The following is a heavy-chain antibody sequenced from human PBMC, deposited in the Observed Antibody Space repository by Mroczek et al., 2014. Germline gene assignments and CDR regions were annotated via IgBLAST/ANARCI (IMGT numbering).Heavy chain of an antibody. J-gene: IGHJ4*02. D-gene: IGHD3-22*01. V-gene: IGHV3-30-3*01. CDR2: ISYDGSNK. CDR1: GFTFSSYA. CDR3: ARDPNSENYDSIKYYFDY. Sequence: VQLVESGGGVVQPGRSLRLSCAASGFTFSSYAMHWVRQAPGKGLEWVAVISYDGSNKYYADSVKGRFTISRDNSKNTLYLQMNSLRAEDTAVYYCARDPNSENYDSIKYYFDYWGQGTLVTVSS.